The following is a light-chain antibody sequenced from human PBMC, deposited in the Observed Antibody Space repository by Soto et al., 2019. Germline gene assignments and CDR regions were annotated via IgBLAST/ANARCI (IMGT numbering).Light chain of an antibody. J-gene: IGKJ2*01. CDR3: QQYNFYSYT. Sequence: DIQMTQSPSTLSASVGDRVTITCRASQTISNWLAWYQQKPGKAPKLLIYDASSLESGVPSRFSGSGSGTELTRTISSLQPDDFATYYCQQYNFYSYTFGQGTKLEIK. CDR1: QTISNW. V-gene: IGKV1-5*01. CDR2: DAS.